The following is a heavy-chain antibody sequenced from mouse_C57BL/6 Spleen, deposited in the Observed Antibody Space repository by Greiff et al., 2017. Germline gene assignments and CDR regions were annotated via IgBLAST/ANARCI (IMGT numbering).Heavy chain of an antibody. V-gene: IGHV5-17*01. Sequence: DVKLVESGGGLVKPGGSLKLSCAASGFTFSDYGMHWVRQAPEKGLEWVAYISSGSSTIYYADTVKGRFTISRDNAKNTLFLQMTSLRSEDTAMYYCARDGSSPDYYAMDYWGQGTSVTVSS. CDR2: ISSGSSTI. CDR3: ARDGSSPDYYAMDY. J-gene: IGHJ4*01. CDR1: GFTFSDYG. D-gene: IGHD1-1*01.